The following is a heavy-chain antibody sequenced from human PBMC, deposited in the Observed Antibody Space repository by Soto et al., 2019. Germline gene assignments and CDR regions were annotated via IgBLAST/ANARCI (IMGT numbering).Heavy chain of an antibody. CDR3: ASDPSGDSLDY. Sequence: QAQLVESGGGVVQPGGSLRLSCAASAFTFSRSGMHWVRHAPGKGLEWVALIWYDGSNKYHADSVKGRFTISRDNSKNTLYLQMNSLRAEHTAVYYCASDPSGDSLDYSGQGTLVTVSS. CDR1: AFTFSRSG. V-gene: IGHV3-33*01. D-gene: IGHD2-21*02. CDR2: IWYDGSNK. J-gene: IGHJ4*02.